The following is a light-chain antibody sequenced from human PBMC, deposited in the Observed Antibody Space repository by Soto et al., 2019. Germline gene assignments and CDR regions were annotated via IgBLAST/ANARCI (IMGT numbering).Light chain of an antibody. CDR2: GAS. CDR1: QSVDSNY. Sequence: IVLTQSPGTLSLSPGARATLSCRASQSVDSNYLAWYQQKPGQAPRLPIYGASDRATGIPDRFRGSGSGTGFTLNISRLEREECAVYYCQYYCRSPPGGVYTFGQGTKLEIK. CDR3: QYYCRSPPGGVYT. V-gene: IGKV3-20*01. J-gene: IGKJ2*01.